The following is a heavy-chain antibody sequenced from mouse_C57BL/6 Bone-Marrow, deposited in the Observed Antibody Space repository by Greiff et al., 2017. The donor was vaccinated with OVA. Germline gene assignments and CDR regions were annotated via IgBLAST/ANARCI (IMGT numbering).Heavy chain of an antibody. V-gene: IGHV5-17*01. CDR2: ISSGSSTI. D-gene: IGHD1-1*01. CDR1: GFTFSDYG. CDR3: ARSYYVRGFVAPWFAY. J-gene: IGHJ3*01. Sequence: EVMLVESGGGLVKPGGSLKLSCAASGFTFSDYGMHWVRQAPEKGLEWVAYISSGSSTIYYADKVKGRFTISRDNAKNNLFLQMTSLRSEDTAMYFCARSYYVRGFVAPWFAYWGQVTLVTVSA.